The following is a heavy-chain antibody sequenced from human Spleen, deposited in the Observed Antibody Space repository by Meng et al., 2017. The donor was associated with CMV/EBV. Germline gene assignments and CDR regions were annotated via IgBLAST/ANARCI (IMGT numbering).Heavy chain of an antibody. V-gene: IGHV1-18*01. CDR3: AKIIEVAGTQFDS. CDR2: ISAHSGNT. J-gene: IGHJ4*02. D-gene: IGHD6-13*01. CDR1: GYTFTSFG. Sequence: CKASGYTFTSFGFSWVRQAPGQGLEWMGWISAHSGNTNYAQKFQGRVTMTTDTSTSTVYLELRSLRSDDTAVYYCAKIIEVAGTQFDSWGQGTLVTVSS.